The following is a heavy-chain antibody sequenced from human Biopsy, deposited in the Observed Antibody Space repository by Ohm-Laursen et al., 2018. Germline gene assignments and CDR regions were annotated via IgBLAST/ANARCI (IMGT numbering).Heavy chain of an antibody. J-gene: IGHJ5*02. D-gene: IGHD3-9*01. Sequence: SLRLSCAASGFAFSYYGLHWVRQAPGKGLQWVAVMWSDGINKNYADSVKGRFTVSRDNSNNVLYLQMSSLRDEDSAVYYSARDDDTTGHYMILNHWGQGTLVTVSS. CDR2: MWSDGINK. CDR3: ARDDDTTGHYMILNH. CDR1: GFAFSYYG. V-gene: IGHV3-33*01.